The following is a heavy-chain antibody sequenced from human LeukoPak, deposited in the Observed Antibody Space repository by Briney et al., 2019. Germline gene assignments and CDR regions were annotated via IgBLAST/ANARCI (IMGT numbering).Heavy chain of an antibody. CDR2: ISGSGGST. D-gene: IGHD3-22*01. J-gene: IGHJ4*02. Sequence: GGSLRLSCAASGFTFSSYAMSWVRQAPGKGLEWVSAISGSGGSTYYADSVKGRFTISRDNSKNTLYLQMNSLRAEDTAVYYCAKRARYGDYYDSSGTFDSWGQGTLVTVSS. V-gene: IGHV3-23*01. CDR3: AKRARYGDYYDSSGTFDS. CDR1: GFTFSSYA.